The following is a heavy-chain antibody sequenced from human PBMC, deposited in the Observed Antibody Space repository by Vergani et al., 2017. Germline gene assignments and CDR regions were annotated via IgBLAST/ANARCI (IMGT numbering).Heavy chain of an antibody. V-gene: IGHV4-59*12. CDR3: ARGATVTRTRGWFDP. J-gene: IGHJ5*02. D-gene: IGHD4-17*01. Sequence: QVQLQESGPGLVKPSETLSLTCTVSGGSISSYYWSWIRQPPGKGLEWIGYIYYSGSTYYNPSLKSRVTISVDRSKNQFSLKLSSVTAADTAVYYCARGATVTRTRGWFDPWGQGTLVTVSS. CDR1: GGSISSYY. CDR2: IYYSGST.